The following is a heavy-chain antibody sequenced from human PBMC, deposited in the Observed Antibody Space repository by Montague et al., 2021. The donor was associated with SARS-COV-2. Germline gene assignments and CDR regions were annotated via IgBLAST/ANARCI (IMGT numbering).Heavy chain of an antibody. CDR2: IYYSGST. J-gene: IGHJ6*02. CDR3: ARVGRQQLVRLSGMDV. CDR1: GGSISCSSYY. D-gene: IGHD6-13*01. V-gene: IGHV4-39*07. Sequence: SETLSLTCTVSGGSISCSSYYWGWIRQPPGKGLEWIGSIYYSGSTYYNPSLKSRVTMSVDTSKNQFSLKLSSVTAADTAVYYCARVGRQQLVRLSGMDVWGQGTTVTVSS.